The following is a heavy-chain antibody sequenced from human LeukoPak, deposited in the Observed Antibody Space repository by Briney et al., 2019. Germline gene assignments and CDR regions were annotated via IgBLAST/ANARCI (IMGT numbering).Heavy chain of an antibody. CDR1: GGSFSSYY. Sequence: SETLSLTCAVYGGSFSSYYWSWIRQPPGKGLEWVGYIHYSGSANYNPSLKSRVTMSVDTSKNQFSLKLSSVTAADTAVYYCARVAARRQGLGYYFDYWGQGTLVTVSS. CDR2: IHYSGSA. V-gene: IGHV4-59*12. CDR3: ARVAARRQGLGYYFDY. D-gene: IGHD6-6*01. J-gene: IGHJ4*02.